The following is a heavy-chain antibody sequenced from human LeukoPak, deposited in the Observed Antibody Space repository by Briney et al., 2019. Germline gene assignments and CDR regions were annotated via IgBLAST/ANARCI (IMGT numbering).Heavy chain of an antibody. V-gene: IGHV3-48*03. Sequence: GGSRRLSCAASGFTFSSDEMNWVRQAPGKGLEWVSYISSIGSTIYYADSVKGRFTISRDNAKNSLYLQMNSLRAEDTAVYYCARSGYGDYALSVAFDIWGQGTMVTVSS. J-gene: IGHJ3*02. D-gene: IGHD4-17*01. CDR3: ARSGYGDYALSVAFDI. CDR2: ISSIGSTI. CDR1: GFTFSSDE.